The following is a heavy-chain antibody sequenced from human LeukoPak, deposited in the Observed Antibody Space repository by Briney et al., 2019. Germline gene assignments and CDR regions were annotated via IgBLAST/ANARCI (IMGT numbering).Heavy chain of an antibody. D-gene: IGHD3-3*01. J-gene: IGHJ5*02. CDR3: ASANFSPFYDFWSGYNGFSKWFDP. Sequence: SETLSLTCIVSTDSISSGYSWGWIRQPPGKGLEWIGSISHSGSTYYNWSLKSRVTISVDTSKTQFSLKLTSVTAADTAVYYCASANFSPFYDFWSGYNGFSKWFDPWGQGTLVTVSS. CDR2: ISHSGST. CDR1: TDSISSGYS. V-gene: IGHV4-38-2*02.